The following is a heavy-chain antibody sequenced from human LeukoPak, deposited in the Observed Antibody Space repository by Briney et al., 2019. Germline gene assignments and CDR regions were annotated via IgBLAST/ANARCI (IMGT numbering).Heavy chain of an antibody. Sequence: DGSEKYYGDSVKGRFTISRDNAKNSLYLQMNSLRAEDTAVYYCASSDTLGASYYYYYGMDVWGQGTTVTVSS. CDR2: DGSEK. J-gene: IGHJ6*02. D-gene: IGHD3-16*01. V-gene: IGHV3-7*03. CDR3: ASSDTLGASYYYYYGMDV.